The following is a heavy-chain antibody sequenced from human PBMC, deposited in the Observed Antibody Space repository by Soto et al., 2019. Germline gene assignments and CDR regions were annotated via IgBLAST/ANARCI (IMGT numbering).Heavy chain of an antibody. J-gene: IGHJ5*01. CDR2: IRNKAYGETT. Sequence: GGSLRLSCTASGFTFGDYAVSWFRQAPGKGLEWVGFIRNKAYGETTEYAASVKGRFTISRDDSKSIAYLQMNSLKTDDTAIYYCTRAADPYYYDSSGFYYPDSWGQGTLVTVSS. V-gene: IGHV3-49*03. CDR1: GFTFGDYA. D-gene: IGHD3-22*01. CDR3: TRAADPYYYDSSGFYYPDS.